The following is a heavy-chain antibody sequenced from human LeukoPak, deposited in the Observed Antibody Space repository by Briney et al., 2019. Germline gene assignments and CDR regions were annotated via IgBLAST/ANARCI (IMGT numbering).Heavy chain of an antibody. V-gene: IGHV3-15*01. D-gene: IGHD5-18*01. CDR2: IKSKTDGGTT. Sequence: GGSLRLSCAASGFTFSNAWMSWVRQAPGKGLGWVGRIKSKTDGGTTDYAAPVKGRFTISRDDSKNTLYLQMNSLKTEDTDVYYCTTTTWIQLLYNWGQGTLVTVSS. CDR1: GFTFSNAW. CDR3: TTTTWIQLLYN. J-gene: IGHJ4*02.